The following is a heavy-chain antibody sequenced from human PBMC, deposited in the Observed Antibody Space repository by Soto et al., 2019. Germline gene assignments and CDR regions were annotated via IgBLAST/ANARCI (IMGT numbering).Heavy chain of an antibody. CDR3: TSQYCGGDCSRVDP. CDR1: GFTLSGSR. D-gene: IGHD2-21*02. V-gene: IGHV3-73*02. Sequence: EVQLAESGGGLVQPGGSLKLSCAASGFTLSGSRIHWVRQASGKGLEWVGRIRSKADSYATAYAASVKGRFTISRDDSKNTAYLTMNSLKTEDTAVYYFTSQYCGGDCSRVDPWGQGTLVTVSS. CDR2: IRSKADSYAT. J-gene: IGHJ5*02.